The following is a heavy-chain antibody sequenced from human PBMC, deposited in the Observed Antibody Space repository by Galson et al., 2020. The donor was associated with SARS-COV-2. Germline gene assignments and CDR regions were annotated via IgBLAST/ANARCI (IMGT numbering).Heavy chain of an antibody. V-gene: IGHV3-49*03. CDR3: ARGGVPYYYYIDV. D-gene: IGHD2-8*01. Sequence: GGSLRLSCTVAGFTFGDFAMSWFRQAPGKGLEWVGSIRSRTYAGTTEYAASVKDRFTISRDDSKNVAYLQMNSLITEDTAVYYCARGGVPYYYYIDVWGKGTTVTVAS. CDR2: IRSRTYAGTT. J-gene: IGHJ6*03. CDR1: GFTFGDFA.